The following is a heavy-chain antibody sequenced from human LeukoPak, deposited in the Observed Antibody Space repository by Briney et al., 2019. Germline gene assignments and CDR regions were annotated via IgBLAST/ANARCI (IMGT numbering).Heavy chain of an antibody. CDR3: ANIGYSSSWYNYYYYYMDV. J-gene: IGHJ6*03. CDR2: ISSSGSTI. Sequence: PGGSLRLSCAASGFTFSDYYMSWIRQAPGKGLEWVSYISSSGSTIYYADSVKGRFTISRDNAKNSLYLQMNSLRAEDTAVYYCANIGYSSSWYNYYYYYMDVWGKGTTVTVSS. V-gene: IGHV3-11*04. D-gene: IGHD6-13*01. CDR1: GFTFSDYY.